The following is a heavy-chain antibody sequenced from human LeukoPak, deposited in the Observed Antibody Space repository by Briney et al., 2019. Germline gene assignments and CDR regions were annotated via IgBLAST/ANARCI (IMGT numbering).Heavy chain of an antibody. CDR1: GGSLSGFY. D-gene: IGHD3-22*01. CDR3: ARASSYDSVTRYDPAWFGP. CDR2: INHSGST. Sequence: PSETLSLTCAVYGGSLSGFYWSWIRQPPGKGLEWIGEINHSGSTNYKPSLKSRVTMSMDTSKKQLSLRVTSVTAADTAVYYCARASSYDSVTRYDPAWFGPWGQGTLVTVSS. V-gene: IGHV4-34*01. J-gene: IGHJ5*02.